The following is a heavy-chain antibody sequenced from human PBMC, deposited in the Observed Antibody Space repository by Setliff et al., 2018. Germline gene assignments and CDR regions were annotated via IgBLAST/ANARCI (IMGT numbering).Heavy chain of an antibody. CDR1: GYTFTTYA. V-gene: IGHV7-4-1*02. D-gene: IGHD3-10*01. J-gene: IGHJ6*03. Sequence: ASVKVSCKASGYTFTTYAMGWMRQAPGQGLEWMGWINTNTGNPSYAQDFTGRFVFSLDTSVSTAYLQINSLEAEDSAVYYCGRASRFGTIVYRGDYYMDVWGKGTTVTVSS. CDR3: GRASRFGTIVYRGDYYMDV. CDR2: INTNTGNP.